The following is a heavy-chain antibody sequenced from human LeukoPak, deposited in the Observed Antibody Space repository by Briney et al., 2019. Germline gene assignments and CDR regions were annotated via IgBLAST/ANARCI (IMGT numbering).Heavy chain of an antibody. J-gene: IGHJ5*02. D-gene: IGHD3-16*01. Sequence: PSQTLSLTCAVSGDSISSGDYSWSWIRQPSGKGLEWIGYIFHSGSSYYNPSLKSRVTISVDKPKNQFSLRLTSVTAADTAVYYCARRIWVVKAPGAWVDPWGQGTLVTVSS. CDR1: GDSISSGDYS. CDR2: IFHSGSS. V-gene: IGHV4-30-2*01. CDR3: ARRIWVVKAPGAWVDP.